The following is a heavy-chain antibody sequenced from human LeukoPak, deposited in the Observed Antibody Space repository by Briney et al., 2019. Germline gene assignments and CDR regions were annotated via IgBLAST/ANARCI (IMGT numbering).Heavy chain of an antibody. CDR1: GYSFTSYW. D-gene: IGHD1-26*01. CDR3: ARRVVGATPRIYYFDY. V-gene: IGHV5-51*01. Sequence: GESLKISCKGSGYSFTSYWIGWVRQMPGKGLEWMGIIYPGDSDTRYSPSFQGQVTISADKSISTAYLQWSSLKASDTAMYYCARRVVGATPRIYYFDYWGQGTLVTVSS. J-gene: IGHJ4*02. CDR2: IYPGDSDT.